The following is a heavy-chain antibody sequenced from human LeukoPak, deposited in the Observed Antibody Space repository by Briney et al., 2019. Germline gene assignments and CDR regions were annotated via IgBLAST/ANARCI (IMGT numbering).Heavy chain of an antibody. D-gene: IGHD2-8*01. CDR3: ARGVMLHASFDWFDP. Sequence: SQTLSLTCTVSGGSISSGGYYWSWIRQHPGKGLEWIGCIYYSGNTYYNPSLKSRVTISVDTSKNQFSLNLSSVTAADTAVYYCARGVMLHASFDWFDPWGQGTLVTVSS. V-gene: IGHV4-31*03. CDR2: IYYSGNT. J-gene: IGHJ5*02. CDR1: GGSISSGGYY.